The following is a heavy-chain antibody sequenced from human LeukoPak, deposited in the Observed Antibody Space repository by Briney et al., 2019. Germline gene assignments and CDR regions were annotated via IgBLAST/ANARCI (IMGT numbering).Heavy chain of an antibody. Sequence: ASVKVSCKASGYTFTGYYMHWVGQAPGQGLDGMGWINPNSGGTNYARKFQGRVTMTRDTSISTAYMEPSRLRSDDTAVYYCARELTGDAFDIWGQGTMVTVSS. CDR1: GYTFTGYY. V-gene: IGHV1-2*02. CDR2: INPNSGGT. D-gene: IGHD7-27*01. J-gene: IGHJ3*02. CDR3: ARELTGDAFDI.